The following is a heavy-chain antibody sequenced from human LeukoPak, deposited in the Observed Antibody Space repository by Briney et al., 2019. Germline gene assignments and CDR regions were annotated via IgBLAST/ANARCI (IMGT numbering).Heavy chain of an antibody. Sequence: GGSLRLSCAASGFSFSDAWMNWVRQAPGKGLEWVGHIRSKADGGTPDYIAPVKGRFTISRDDSKDTLYLQMNSLRAEDTAVYYCAKRPKATVTPYYFDYWGQGTLVTVSS. D-gene: IGHD4-17*01. CDR1: GFSFSDAW. CDR3: AKRPKATVTPYYFDY. CDR2: IRSKADGGTP. V-gene: IGHV3-15*07. J-gene: IGHJ4*02.